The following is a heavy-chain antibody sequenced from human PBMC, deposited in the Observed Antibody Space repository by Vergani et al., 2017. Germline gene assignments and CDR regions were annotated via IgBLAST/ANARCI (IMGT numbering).Heavy chain of an antibody. CDR3: AKNPGISTTRHYYPMDV. Sequence: LEESGGGSVKPGGSLRLSCAASGFKFSDLYMSWIRQAPGKGLEWVSHISPGASTVSYTDSVTGRFTVSRDNDNNSLTLDMTTLRVEDTAVYYCAKNPGISTTRHYYPMDVWGQGTTVTVSS. D-gene: IGHD1-1*01. V-gene: IGHV3-11*04. CDR2: ISPGASTV. J-gene: IGHJ6*02. CDR1: GFKFSDLY.